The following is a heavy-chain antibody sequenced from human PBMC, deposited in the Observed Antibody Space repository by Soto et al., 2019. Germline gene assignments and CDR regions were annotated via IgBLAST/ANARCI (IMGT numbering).Heavy chain of an antibody. CDR2: ISGSGGST. J-gene: IGHJ5*02. Sequence: EVQLLESGGGLVQPGGSLRLSCAASGFTFSSYAMSWVRQAPGKGLEWVSAISGSGGSTYYADSVKGRFTISRDNSKNTLNQQMNSLRAEDTAVYYCAKRARSSSSYNWFAPWGQGTLVTVSS. CDR3: AKRARSSSSYNWFAP. CDR1: GFTFSSYA. D-gene: IGHD6-6*01. V-gene: IGHV3-23*01.